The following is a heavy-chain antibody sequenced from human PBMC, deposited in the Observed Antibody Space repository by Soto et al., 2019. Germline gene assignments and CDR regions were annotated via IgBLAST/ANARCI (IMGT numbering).Heavy chain of an antibody. J-gene: IGHJ4*02. Sequence: GGSLRLSCAASGFTFSSYAMHWVRQAPGKGLEWVAVISYDGSNKYYADSVKGRFTISRDNSKNTLYLQMNSLRAEDTAVYYCARDGARVTTWVYWGQGTLVTVSS. CDR3: ARDGARVTTWVY. CDR1: GFTFSSYA. V-gene: IGHV3-30-3*01. CDR2: ISYDGSNK. D-gene: IGHD4-17*01.